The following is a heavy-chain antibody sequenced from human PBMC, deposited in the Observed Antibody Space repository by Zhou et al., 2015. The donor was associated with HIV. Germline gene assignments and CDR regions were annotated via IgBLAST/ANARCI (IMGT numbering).Heavy chain of an antibody. CDR2: LGGSGTST. D-gene: IGHD6-19*01. V-gene: IGHV3-23*04. CDR1: GFAFNDYA. CDR3: AKESSGWYSGDFQY. J-gene: IGHJ1*01. Sequence: VQLVESGGGVVQPGRSLRLSCAASGFAFNDYAMSWVRQAPGKGLEWVSSVLGGSGTSTRYADSVKGRFTISRDNPKNTLYLQMNNLRADDTAVFYCAKESSGWYSGDFQYWGQGTLVTVSS.